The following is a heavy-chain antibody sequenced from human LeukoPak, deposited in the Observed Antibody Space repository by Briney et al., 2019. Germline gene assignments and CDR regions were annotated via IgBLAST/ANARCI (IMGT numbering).Heavy chain of an antibody. CDR1: GYTFTNYA. V-gene: IGHV1-18*01. Sequence: ASVKVSCKASGYTFTNYAINWVRQAPGQGLEWMGWISPYNGDTNDAQKLQGRVTMTTDTSTSTAYMELRSLRSDDTAVYYCARDYYGSGSYLLIYYYGMDVWGQGTTVTVSS. J-gene: IGHJ6*02. D-gene: IGHD3-10*01. CDR2: ISPYNGDT. CDR3: ARDYYGSGSYLLIYYYGMDV.